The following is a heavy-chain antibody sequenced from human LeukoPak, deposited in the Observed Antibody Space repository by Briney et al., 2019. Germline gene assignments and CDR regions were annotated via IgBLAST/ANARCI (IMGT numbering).Heavy chain of an antibody. J-gene: IGHJ3*02. D-gene: IGHD3-3*01. V-gene: IGHV3-48*01. Sequence: PGGSLRLSCAASGFTFSSYSMNWVRQAPGKGLEWVSYISSSSSTIYYADSVKGRFTISRDNAKNSLYLQMNSLRAEDTAVYYCARESYDFWSGYLGLDDAFDIWGQETMVTVSS. CDR3: ARESYDFWSGYLGLDDAFDI. CDR2: ISSSSSTI. CDR1: GFTFSSYS.